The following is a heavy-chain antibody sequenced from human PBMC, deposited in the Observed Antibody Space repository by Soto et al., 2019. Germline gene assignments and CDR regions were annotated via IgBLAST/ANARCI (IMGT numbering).Heavy chain of an antibody. V-gene: IGHV1-69*13. CDR3: ARDHSTSSYSWFDP. CDR2: IIPIFGTA. CDR1: GGTFSSYS. J-gene: IGHJ5*02. D-gene: IGHD6-6*01. Sequence: SVKVSCKASGGTFSSYSITWVRQAPGQGLEWMGGIIPIFGTANYAQKFQGRVTITADESTSTAYMELSSLRSEDTALYYCARDHSTSSYSWFDPWGQGTLVTVSS.